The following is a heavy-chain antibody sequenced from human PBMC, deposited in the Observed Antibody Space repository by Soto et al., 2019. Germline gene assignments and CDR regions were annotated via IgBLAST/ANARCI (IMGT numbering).Heavy chain of an antibody. CDR1: GGSVSSGSYY. Sequence: QVQLQESGPGLVKPSETLSLTCTVSGGSVSSGSYYWSWIRQPPGKGLEWIGYIYYSGSTNYNPSLKSRVTISVDTSKNQFSLKLRSVTAADTAVYYCARVPALVDGAFDIWGQGTMVPVSS. CDR2: IYYSGST. D-gene: IGHD6-13*01. J-gene: IGHJ3*02. CDR3: ARVPALVDGAFDI. V-gene: IGHV4-61*01.